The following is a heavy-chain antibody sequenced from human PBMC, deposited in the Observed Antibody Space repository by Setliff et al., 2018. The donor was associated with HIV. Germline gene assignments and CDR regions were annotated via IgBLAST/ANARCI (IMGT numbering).Heavy chain of an antibody. D-gene: IGHD3-10*01. CDR1: GYTFTDYY. V-gene: IGHV1-69-2*01. J-gene: IGHJ4*02. CDR3: ATLDYYGSATYNLALHY. CDR2: VDPKNGDT. Sequence: ASVKVSCKASGYTFTDYYMHWVQQAPAKGLECMGRVDPKNGDTIYAEKLRGRVTITADTSTDTAYMELGSLRSEDTAIYYCATLDYYGSATYNLALHYWGQGTQVTVS.